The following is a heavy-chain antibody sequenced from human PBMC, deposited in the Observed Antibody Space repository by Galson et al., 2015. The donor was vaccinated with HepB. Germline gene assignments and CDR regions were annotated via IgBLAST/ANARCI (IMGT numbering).Heavy chain of an antibody. J-gene: IGHJ4*02. CDR3: ARDLFGQRDS. D-gene: IGHD2-21*01. CDR1: GFRVGSEW. CDR2: INPETEGRII. Sequence: SLRLSCAGSGFRVGSEWMHWVRQAPGKALVWVSRINPETEGRIINYADSVRGRFTISRDNAKNTLYLQMDSLRVEDTAVYYCARDLFGQRDSWGRGTLVTVSS. V-gene: IGHV3-74*01.